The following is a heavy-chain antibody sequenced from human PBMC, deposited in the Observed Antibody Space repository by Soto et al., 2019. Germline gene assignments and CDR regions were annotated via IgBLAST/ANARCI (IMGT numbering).Heavy chain of an antibody. Sequence: ASVKVSCKVSGFTFSNYGLNWVRQAPGLGLEWMGWVSANNGHTNYAQNLQGRVSMTTDTSTSTAYMELRGLTFDDTAVYYCARDIESVTAKHFFYYYAMDVWGQVTTVTVSS. CDR2: VSANNGHT. CDR3: ARDIESVTAKHFFYYYAMDV. CDR1: GFTFSNYG. V-gene: IGHV1-18*01. D-gene: IGHD2-8*01. J-gene: IGHJ6*02.